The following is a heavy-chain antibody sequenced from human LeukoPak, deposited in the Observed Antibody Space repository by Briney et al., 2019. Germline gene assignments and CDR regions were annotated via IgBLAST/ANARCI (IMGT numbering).Heavy chain of an antibody. D-gene: IGHD2-2*01. CDR3: ARATGYCSSTSCYAEYYYYYGMDV. CDR1: GFTFSSYS. Sequence: GGSLRLSCAASGFTFSSYSMNWVRQAPGKGLEWVSSISSSSSYIYYADSVKGRFTISRDNAKNSLYLQMNSLRAEDTAVYYCARATGYCSSTSCYAEYYYYYGMDVWGQGTTVTVSS. J-gene: IGHJ6*02. CDR2: ISSSSSYI. V-gene: IGHV3-21*01.